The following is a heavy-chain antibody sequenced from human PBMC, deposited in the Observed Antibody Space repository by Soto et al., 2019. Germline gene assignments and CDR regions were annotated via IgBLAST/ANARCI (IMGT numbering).Heavy chain of an antibody. D-gene: IGHD6-19*01. CDR3: AREGAVAGSQDF. J-gene: IGHJ4*02. CDR1: GFIFSDYG. Sequence: GGSLRLSCAASGFIFSDYGIHWVRQAPGKGLEWVALIWYDGSKKYYADSVKGRFTVSRDNINSTLYLEINSLRVEDSAVYYCAREGAVAGSQDFWGQGTLVTVSS. V-gene: IGHV3-33*01. CDR2: IWYDGSKK.